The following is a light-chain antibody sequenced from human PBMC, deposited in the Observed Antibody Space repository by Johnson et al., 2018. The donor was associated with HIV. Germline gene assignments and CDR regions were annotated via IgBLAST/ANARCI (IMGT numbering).Light chain of an antibody. CDR3: GTWDSSLSAGYV. V-gene: IGLV1-51*02. J-gene: IGLJ1*01. CDR2: ENN. Sequence: QPVLTQPPSVSAAPGQKVTISCSGSSSNIGNNYVSWYQQLPGTAPKLLIYENNKRPSGIPDRFSGSKSGTSATLCITGLQTGDEADYYCGTWDSSLSAGYVFGTGTKVTVL. CDR1: SSNIGNNY.